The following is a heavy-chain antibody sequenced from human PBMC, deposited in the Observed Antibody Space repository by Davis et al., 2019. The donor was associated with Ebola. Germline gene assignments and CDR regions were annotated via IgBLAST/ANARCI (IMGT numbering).Heavy chain of an antibody. CDR2: ISSGHTTT. D-gene: IGHD2-21*02. Sequence: PGGSLRLSCAASDFTFSDHFMIWSRQAPGKGLEWVSHISSGHTTTYYADSVKGRFTISRDNSKNSLYLQMNILRAEDTAVYYCARAVSGLWKCEGDSYYGLDVWGQGTTVTVSS. CDR1: DFTFSDHF. J-gene: IGHJ6*02. CDR3: ARAVSGLWKCEGDSYYGLDV. V-gene: IGHV3-11*01.